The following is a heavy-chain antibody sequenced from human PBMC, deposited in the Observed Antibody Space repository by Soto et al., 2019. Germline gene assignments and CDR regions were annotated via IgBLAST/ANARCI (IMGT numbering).Heavy chain of an antibody. J-gene: IGHJ4*02. Sequence: PGGSLRLSGPASVFTFGRYSMNWVRQAPGKGLESGSSISSSIIYIYYPDSVKGRFTISRDNAKNSLYLQMNSLRAEDTAVYYCARAPHYYDSSGYYLEYFDYWGQGT. CDR3: ARAPHYYDSSGYYLEYFDY. CDR1: VFTFGRYS. D-gene: IGHD3-22*01. CDR2: ISSSIIYI. V-gene: IGHV3-21*01.